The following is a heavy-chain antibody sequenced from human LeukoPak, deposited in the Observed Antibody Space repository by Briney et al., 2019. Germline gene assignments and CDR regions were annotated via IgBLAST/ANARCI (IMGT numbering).Heavy chain of an antibody. J-gene: IGHJ4*02. CDR2: IYYAGST. Sequence: SETLSLTCTVSGGSVSSSSYYWGWIRQPPGKGLEWIGSIYYAGSTYYNLSLKSRVTISVDTPKNQFSLKLSSVTAADTAVYYCARRIASSGKGFDYWGQGTLVTVSS. CDR3: ARRIASSGKGFDY. V-gene: IGHV4-39*01. CDR1: GGSVSSSSYY. D-gene: IGHD6-13*01.